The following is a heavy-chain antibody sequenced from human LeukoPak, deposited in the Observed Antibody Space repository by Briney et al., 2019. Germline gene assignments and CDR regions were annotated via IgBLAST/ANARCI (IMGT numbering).Heavy chain of an antibody. Sequence: SETLSLTCTVSGGSISSSSYYWGWIRQPPGKGLEWIGSIYYSGSTYYTPSLKSRVTISVDTSKNQFSLKLSSVTAADTAVYYCARRVPAAWNWFDPWGQGTLVTVSS. V-gene: IGHV4-39*07. CDR3: ARRVPAAWNWFDP. D-gene: IGHD2-2*01. CDR1: GGSISSSSYY. CDR2: IYYSGST. J-gene: IGHJ5*02.